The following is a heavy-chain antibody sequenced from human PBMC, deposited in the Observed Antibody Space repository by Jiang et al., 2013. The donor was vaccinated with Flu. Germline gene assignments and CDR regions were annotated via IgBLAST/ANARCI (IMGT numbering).Heavy chain of an antibody. V-gene: IGHV6-1*01. CDR3: AREVGYCSGGSCYSPAFDI. Sequence: SQTLSLTCAISGDSVSSNSAAWNWIRQSPSRGLEWLGRTYYRSKWYNDYAVSVKSRITINPDTSKNQFSLQLNSVTPEDTAVYYCAREVGYCSGGSCYSPAFDIWGQGTMVTVSS. CDR2: TYYRSKWYN. D-gene: IGHD2-15*01. J-gene: IGHJ3*02. CDR1: GDSVSSNSAA.